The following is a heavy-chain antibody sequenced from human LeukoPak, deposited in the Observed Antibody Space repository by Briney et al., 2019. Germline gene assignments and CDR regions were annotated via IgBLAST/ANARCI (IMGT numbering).Heavy chain of an antibody. CDR1: GGSFSGYY. J-gene: IGHJ6*02. V-gene: IGHV4-34*01. CDR2: INHSGST. D-gene: IGHD2-21*02. Sequence: SETLSLTCAVYGGSFSGYYWSWIRQPPGKGLEWIGEINHSGSTNYNPSLKSRVTISVDTSKNQFSLKLSSVTAADTAVYYCARGVVVVTAITPFNYYYYYGMDVWGQGTTVTVSS. CDR3: ARGVVVVTAITPFNYYYYYGMDV.